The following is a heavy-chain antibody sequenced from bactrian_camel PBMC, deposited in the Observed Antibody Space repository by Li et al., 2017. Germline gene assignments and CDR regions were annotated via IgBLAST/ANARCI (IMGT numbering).Heavy chain of an antibody. V-gene: IGHV3S55*01. Sequence: VQLVESGGGSVQAGGSLRISCTASGVTDRRHCMGWFRQAPGKEREAVATIRSDGRTTYADSVKGRFTISKDAGRNTLYLQMNSLKPEDTAMYYCAAESQFRARNSCWVPAGYYTYQGQGTQVTVS. CDR2: IRSDGRT. J-gene: IGHJ4*01. D-gene: IGHD1*01. CDR1: GVTDRRHC.